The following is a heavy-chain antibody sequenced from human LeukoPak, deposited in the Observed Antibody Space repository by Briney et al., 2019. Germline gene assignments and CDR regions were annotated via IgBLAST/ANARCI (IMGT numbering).Heavy chain of an antibody. CDR3: AKGTTMYAFDI. D-gene: IGHD1-1*01. CDR1: GLTFDHYV. CDR2: ISGDGGST. Sequence: PGRSLRLSCAASGLTFDHYVMHWVRQAPGRGLEWVSLISGDGGSTYYAESVKGRLTISRDNSKNSLYLQMNSLTTEDTALYFCAKGTTMYAFDIWGQGTMVTVSS. V-gene: IGHV3-43*02. J-gene: IGHJ3*02.